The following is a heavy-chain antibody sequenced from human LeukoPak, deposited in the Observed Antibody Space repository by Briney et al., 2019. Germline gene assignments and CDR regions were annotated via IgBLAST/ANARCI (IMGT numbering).Heavy chain of an antibody. CDR3: ASLSSSSDGY. J-gene: IGHJ4*02. V-gene: IGHV3-33*01. CDR1: GFTFSSYG. CDR2: IWYDGSNK. Sequence: GRSLRLSCAASGFTFSSYGMHWVRQAPGKGLEWVAVIWYDGSNKYYAGSVKGRFTISRDNSKNTLYLQMNSLRAEDTAVYYCASLSSSSDGYWGQGTLVTVSS. D-gene: IGHD6-6*01.